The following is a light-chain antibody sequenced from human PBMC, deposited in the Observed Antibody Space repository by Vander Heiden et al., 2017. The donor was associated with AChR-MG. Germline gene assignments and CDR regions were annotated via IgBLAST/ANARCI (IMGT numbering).Light chain of an antibody. V-gene: IGKV2-28*01. J-gene: IGKJ2*01. CDR1: HSLVHSSGFNY. CDR3: RQALQSPFT. CDR2: LGS. Sequence: FVMTQSPLSLPVTPGESASISCRSSHSLVHSSGFNYIDWYVQKPGQSSQLLIYLGSTRASGVPDRFTGVGSGTDFALKIFRVEAEDVGVYYCRQALQSPFTFGQGTKLEI.